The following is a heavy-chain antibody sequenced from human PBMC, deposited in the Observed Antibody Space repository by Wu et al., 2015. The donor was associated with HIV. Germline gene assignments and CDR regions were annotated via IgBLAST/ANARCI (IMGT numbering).Heavy chain of an antibody. CDR1: GYTFTIYD. Sequence: QVQLVQSGAEVKKPGASVKVSCQASGYTFTIYDINWVRQAPGQGLEWMGWMNPNSGNTGYAQKFQGRVTMTRNTSIGTAYMELSSLRSEDTAVYYCARGNCGGDCSSFYYYYYGMDIWAKGPRSLSP. D-gene: IGHD2-21*02. CDR3: ARGNCGGDCSSFYYYYYGMDI. CDR2: MNPNSGNT. J-gene: IGHJ6*02. V-gene: IGHV1-8*01.